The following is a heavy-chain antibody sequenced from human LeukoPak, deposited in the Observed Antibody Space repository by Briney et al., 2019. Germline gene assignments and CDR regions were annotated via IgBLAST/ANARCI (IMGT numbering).Heavy chain of an antibody. Sequence: GGSLRLSCAASGCTFSSYAVSWVRQAPGKGLEWVSAISGSGGSTYYADSVKGRFTISRDNSKNTLYLQMNSLRAEDTAVYYCAKGSIAAAGTHFDYWGQGTLVTVSS. J-gene: IGHJ4*02. CDR1: GCTFSSYA. CDR2: ISGSGGST. V-gene: IGHV3-23*01. D-gene: IGHD6-13*01. CDR3: AKGSIAAAGTHFDY.